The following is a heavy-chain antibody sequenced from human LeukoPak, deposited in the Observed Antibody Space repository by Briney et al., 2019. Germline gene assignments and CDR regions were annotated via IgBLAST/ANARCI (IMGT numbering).Heavy chain of an antibody. CDR3: AGGLQYCSGGTCYPDFDY. CDR1: GGSIRSYY. V-gene: IGHV4-4*07. CDR2: IYTRGST. Sequence: SETLSLTCTVSGGSIRSYYWSWIRQPAGKGLEWIGRIYTRGSTNYNPSLKSRVTMSVDTSKNQFSLKLSSVTAADTAVYYCAGGLQYCSGGTCYPDFDYWGQGTLVTVSS. J-gene: IGHJ4*02. D-gene: IGHD2-15*01.